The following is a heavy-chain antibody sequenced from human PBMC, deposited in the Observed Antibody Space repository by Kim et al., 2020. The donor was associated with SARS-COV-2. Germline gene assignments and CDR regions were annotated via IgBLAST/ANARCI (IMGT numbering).Heavy chain of an antibody. CDR2: ISSSSSTI. Sequence: GGSLRLSCAASGFTFSSYSMHWVRQAPGKGLEWVSYISSSSSTIYYADSVKGRFTISRDNAKNSLYLQMNSLRAEDTAVYYCSTPTLYYDYVWGSYRFDYWGQGTLDTVPS. D-gene: IGHD3-16*02. CDR1: GFTFSSYS. CDR3: STPTLYYDYVWGSYRFDY. J-gene: IGHJ4*02. V-gene: IGHV3-48*04.